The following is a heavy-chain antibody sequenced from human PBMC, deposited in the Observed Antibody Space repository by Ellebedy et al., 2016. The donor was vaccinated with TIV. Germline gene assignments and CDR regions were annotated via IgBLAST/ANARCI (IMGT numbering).Heavy chain of an antibody. CDR2: IRQEGDEI. J-gene: IGHJ5*02. Sequence: GESLKISCAASGFNFSSYWMTWVRQALGKGLEWVAKIRQEGDEIYYVESVKGRVTISRDNAKNSLFLQMNSLRVEDTAVYYCARRASYGDYAVQVNPWFDPWGQGTLVTVSS. D-gene: IGHD4-17*01. CDR3: ARRASYGDYAVQVNPWFDP. V-gene: IGHV3-7*01. CDR1: GFNFSSYW.